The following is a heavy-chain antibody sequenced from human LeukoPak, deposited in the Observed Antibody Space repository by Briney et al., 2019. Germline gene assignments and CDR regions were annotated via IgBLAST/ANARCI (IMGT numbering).Heavy chain of an antibody. V-gene: IGHV3-23*01. CDR1: EFTFSIYA. J-gene: IGHJ4*02. CDR2: ITGIGGTT. Sequence: GGSLRLSCAASEFTFSIYAMNWVRQAPGKGLEWVSGITGIGGTTYYADSVKGRFTISRDNAKNSLYLQMNSLRAEDTAFYYCAKDLSSGSSVVTGGWGQGTLVIVSS. CDR3: AKDLSSGSSVVTGG. D-gene: IGHD6-19*01.